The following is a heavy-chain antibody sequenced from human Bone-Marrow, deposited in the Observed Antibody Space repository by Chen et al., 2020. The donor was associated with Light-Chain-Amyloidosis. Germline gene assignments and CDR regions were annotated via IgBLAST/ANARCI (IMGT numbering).Heavy chain of an antibody. CDR2: IIPIFGTA. V-gene: IGHV1-69*01. D-gene: IGHD2-8*01. CDR3: ARDRGRYCTNGVCYIPPVAGNYYYYGMDV. J-gene: IGHJ6*02. Sequence: QVQLVQSGAGVKKPGSSVKVSCKASGGTFSSYAISWVRQAPGQGPEWMGGIIPIFGTANYAQKFQGRVTITADEATSTAYMELSSLRSEDTAVYYCARDRGRYCTNGVCYIPPVAGNYYYYGMDVWGQGTTVTVSS. CDR1: GGTFSSYA.